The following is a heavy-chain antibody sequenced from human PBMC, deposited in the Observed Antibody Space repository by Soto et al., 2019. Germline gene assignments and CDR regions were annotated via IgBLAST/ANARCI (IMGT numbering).Heavy chain of an antibody. CDR3: ARFSGWYSPFDY. J-gene: IGHJ4*02. V-gene: IGHV4-59*01. Sequence: SETLSLTCTVSGGSISSYYWSWIRQPPGKGLEWIAYIYYSGSTNYNPSLKSRVTISVDTSKNEFSLKLHSVTAADTAVYYCARFSGWYSPFDYWGQGTPVTVSS. CDR2: IYYSGST. CDR1: GGSISSYY. D-gene: IGHD6-19*01.